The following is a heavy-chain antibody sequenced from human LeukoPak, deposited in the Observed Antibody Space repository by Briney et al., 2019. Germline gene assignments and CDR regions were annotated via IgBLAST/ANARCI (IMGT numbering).Heavy chain of an antibody. J-gene: IGHJ4*02. CDR1: GFTVSSNY. V-gene: IGHV3-53*01. CDR2: ICSGGST. CDR3: ARDSGYGSGNFDY. Sequence: GGSLRLSCAASGFTVSSNYMNWVRQAPGKGLEWVSVICSGGSTYYADSVKGRFTISRDNSKNTLYLQMNSLRAEDTAVYYCARDSGYGSGNFDYWGQGTLVTVSS. D-gene: IGHD3-10*01.